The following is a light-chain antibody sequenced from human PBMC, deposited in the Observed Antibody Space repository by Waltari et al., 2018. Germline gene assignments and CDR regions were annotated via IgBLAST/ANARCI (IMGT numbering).Light chain of an antibody. J-gene: IGLJ3*02. CDR3: ASWDDSLNGHWV. CDR2: RSD. V-gene: IGLV1-44*01. Sequence: QSVLTQPPSASGTPGQRVTISCSGPYSNIGSHVVNWYQQLPAKAPKLLIYRSDRRPSGVPVRFSGSKSGSSASLAIDGLHSEDEADYYCASWDDSLNGHWVFGGGTKVTVL. CDR1: YSNIGSHV.